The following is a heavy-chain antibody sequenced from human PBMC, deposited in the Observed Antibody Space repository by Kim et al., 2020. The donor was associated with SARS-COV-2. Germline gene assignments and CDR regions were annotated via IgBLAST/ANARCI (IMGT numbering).Heavy chain of an antibody. J-gene: IGHJ4*02. D-gene: IGHD3-3*01. CDR2: LYSGGST. Sequence: GGSLRLSCAASGLTVSSNYMNWVRQAPGEGLEWVSVLYSGGSTHYADSVRGRFTISRDHSKNTVYLQMNSLSVEDTAIYYCARHKTAGNYNSPFDYWGQG. V-gene: IGHV3-53*01. CDR3: ARHKTAGNYNSPFDY. CDR1: GLTVSSNY.